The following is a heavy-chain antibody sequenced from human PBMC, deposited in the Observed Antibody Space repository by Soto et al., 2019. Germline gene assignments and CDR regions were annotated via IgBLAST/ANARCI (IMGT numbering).Heavy chain of an antibody. Sequence: QVQLQESGPGLVKPSQTLSLTCTVSGGSISSGGYYWSWIRQHPGKGLEWIGYIYYSGSTYYNPFLQSRVTISVHTSKNPFSLKRGSVTAADTAVYYCAGIYSGSPGGTLRYWAQGTLVTVSA. V-gene: IGHV4-31*03. CDR2: IYYSGST. D-gene: IGHD1-26*01. CDR1: GGSISSGGYY. J-gene: IGHJ4*02. CDR3: AGIYSGSPGGTLRY.